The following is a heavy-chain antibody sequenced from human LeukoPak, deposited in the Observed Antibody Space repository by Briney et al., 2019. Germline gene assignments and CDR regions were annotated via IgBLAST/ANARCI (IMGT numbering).Heavy chain of an antibody. J-gene: IGHJ4*02. V-gene: IGHV3-66*01. CDR2: IYSGGST. D-gene: IGHD3-16*02. Sequence: GGSLRLSCAASGFTVSSNYMSWVRQAPGKGLEWVSVIYSGGSTYYADSAKGRFTISRDNSKNTLYLQMNSLRAEDTAVYYCARVESVMITFGGVIAPTDYWGQGTLVTVSS. CDR1: GFTVSSNY. CDR3: ARVESVMITFGGVIAPTDY.